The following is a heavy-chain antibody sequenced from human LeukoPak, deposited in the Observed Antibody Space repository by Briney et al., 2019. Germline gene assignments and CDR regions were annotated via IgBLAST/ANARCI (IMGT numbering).Heavy chain of an antibody. J-gene: IGHJ4*02. CDR2: ISGSGGST. V-gene: IGHV3-23*01. CDR3: AKDQRGETSSTTSPGEDY. D-gene: IGHD2-2*01. CDR1: EFTFSSYA. Sequence: GGSLRLSCAASEFTFSSYAMSWVRQAPGKGLEWVSAISGSGGSTYYADSVKGRFTISRDNSKNTLYLQMNSLRAEDTAVYYCAKDQRGETSSTTSPGEDYWGQGTLVTVSS.